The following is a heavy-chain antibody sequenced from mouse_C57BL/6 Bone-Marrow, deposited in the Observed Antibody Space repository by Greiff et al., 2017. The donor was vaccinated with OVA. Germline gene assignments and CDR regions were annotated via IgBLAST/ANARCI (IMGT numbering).Heavy chain of an antibody. Sequence: EVHLVESGGGLVKPGGSLKLSCAASGFTFSDYGMHWVRQAPEKGLEWVATISDGGSYTYYPDNVKGRFTISRDNAKNNLYLQMSHLKSEDTAMYYCARDPEYFDYWGQGTTLTVSS. CDR3: ARDPEYFDY. J-gene: IGHJ2*01. CDR1: GFTFSDYG. V-gene: IGHV5-4*01. CDR2: ISDGGSYT.